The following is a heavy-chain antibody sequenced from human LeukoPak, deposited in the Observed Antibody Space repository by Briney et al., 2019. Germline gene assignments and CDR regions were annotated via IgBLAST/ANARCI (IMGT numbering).Heavy chain of an antibody. J-gene: IGHJ4*02. V-gene: IGHV4-61*01. CDR2: IFYSGNT. CDR1: GGSISSSSYY. Sequence: PSETLSLTCTVSGGSISSSSYYWSWIRQPPGKGLEWIGYIFYSGNTKYNPSLRSRVTISVDTSKNQFSLKLSSVTAADTAVYYCARVGDYIWGSSRPYYFDYWGQGILVTVSS. CDR3: ARVGDYIWGSSRPYYFDY. D-gene: IGHD3-16*02.